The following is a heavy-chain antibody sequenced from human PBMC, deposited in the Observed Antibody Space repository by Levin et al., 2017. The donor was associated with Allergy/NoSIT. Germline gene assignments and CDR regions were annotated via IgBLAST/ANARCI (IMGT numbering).Heavy chain of an antibody. Sequence: NASETLSLTCTVSGGSISSYYWSWIRQPPGKGLEWIGYIYYSGSTNYNPSLKSRVTISVDTSKNQFSLKLSSVTAADTAVYYCARRGHYGGAFDYWGQGTLVTVSS. V-gene: IGHV4-59*01. CDR2: IYYSGST. CDR1: GGSISSYY. J-gene: IGHJ4*02. CDR3: ARRGHYGGAFDY. D-gene: IGHD4-23*01.